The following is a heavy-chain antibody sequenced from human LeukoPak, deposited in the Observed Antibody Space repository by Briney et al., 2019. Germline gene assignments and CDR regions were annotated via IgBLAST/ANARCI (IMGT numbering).Heavy chain of an antibody. J-gene: IGHJ4*02. D-gene: IGHD5-24*01. Sequence: ASVKVSCKASGGTFSSYAISWVRQAPGQGLEWMGRIIPILGIANYAQRFQGRVTITADKSTSTAYMELSSLRSEDTAVYYCARDRADGYMDYWGQGTLVTVSS. CDR1: GGTFSSYA. CDR2: IIPILGIA. V-gene: IGHV1-69*04. CDR3: ARDRADGYMDY.